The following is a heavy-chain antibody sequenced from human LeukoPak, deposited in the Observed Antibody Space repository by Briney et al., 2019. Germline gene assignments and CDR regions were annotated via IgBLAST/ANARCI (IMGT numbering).Heavy chain of an antibody. Sequence: PSETLSLTCTVSGGSISSYYWSWIRQPPGKGLEWIGYIYYSGSTHYNPSLKSRVTISVDTSKNQFSLKLSSVTAADTAVYYCARDGYWNDVHYMDVWGKGTTVTVSS. CDR2: IYYSGST. CDR1: GGSISSYY. V-gene: IGHV4-59*12. D-gene: IGHD1-1*01. J-gene: IGHJ6*03. CDR3: ARDGYWNDVHYMDV.